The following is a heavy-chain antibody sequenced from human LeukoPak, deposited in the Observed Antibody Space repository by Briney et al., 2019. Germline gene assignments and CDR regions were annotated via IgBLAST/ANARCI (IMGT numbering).Heavy chain of an antibody. CDR3: ARGRTTYDFWSGYYKDNWFDP. V-gene: IGHV4-4*02. CDR2: IYHSGST. CDR1: GGSISSSNW. Sequence: SETLSLTCAVSGGSISSSNWWSWVRQPPGKGLEWIGEIYHSGSTNYNPSLKSRVTISVDKSKNQFSLKLSSVTAADTAVYYCARGRTTYDFWSGYYKDNWFDPWGQGTLVTVSS. J-gene: IGHJ5*02. D-gene: IGHD3-3*01.